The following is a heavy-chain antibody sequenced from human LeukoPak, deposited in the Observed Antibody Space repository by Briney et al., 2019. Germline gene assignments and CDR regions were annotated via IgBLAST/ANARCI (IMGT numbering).Heavy chain of an antibody. Sequence: PSETLSLTCAVYGGSFSNYYWSWIRQPPGKGLEWIGEITHSGSTNYNPSLKSRVTISIDTSQNQFSLKLNSVTAADTAVYYCAREAPYYDFWSGYWAYYGMDVWGQGTTVTVSS. D-gene: IGHD3-3*01. CDR1: GGSFSNYY. V-gene: IGHV4-34*01. CDR3: AREAPYYDFWSGYWAYYGMDV. CDR2: ITHSGST. J-gene: IGHJ6*02.